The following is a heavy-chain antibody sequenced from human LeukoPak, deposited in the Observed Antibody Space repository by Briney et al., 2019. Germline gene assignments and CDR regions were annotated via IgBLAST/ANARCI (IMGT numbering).Heavy chain of an antibody. CDR1: GLTFSSSW. D-gene: IGHD1-1*01. Sequence: NPGGSLRLSCAVSGLTFSSSWMDWVRQAPGKGLEWVASINPDGNKKYSADSVKGRFTISRDNAENSLYLQMNSLRVEDTAFYYCARDLAYNRLDYWGQGMLVTVSS. J-gene: IGHJ4*02. CDR3: ARDLAYNRLDY. V-gene: IGHV3-7*01. CDR2: INPDGNKK.